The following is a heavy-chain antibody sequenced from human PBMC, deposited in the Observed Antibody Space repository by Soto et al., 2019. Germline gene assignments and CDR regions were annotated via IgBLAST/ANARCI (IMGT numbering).Heavy chain of an antibody. CDR3: AADELADYYDSSGYYYNYYYYGMDV. J-gene: IGHJ6*02. V-gene: IGHV1-58*01. D-gene: IGHD3-22*01. Sequence: GASVKVSCKASGFTFTSSAVQWVRQARGQRLEWIGWIVVGSGNTNYAQKFQERVTITRDMSTSTAYMELSSLRSEDTAVYYCAADELADYYDSSGYYYNYYYYGMDVWGQGTTVTVSS. CDR2: IVVGSGNT. CDR1: GFTFTSSA.